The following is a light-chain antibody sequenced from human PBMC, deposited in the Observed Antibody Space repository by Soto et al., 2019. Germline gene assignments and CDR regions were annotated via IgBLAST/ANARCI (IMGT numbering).Light chain of an antibody. J-gene: IGKJ2*01. CDR3: QQYGRSPPFT. V-gene: IGKV3-20*01. CDR2: GAS. CDR1: QTVSSRY. Sequence: ERVLTQSPGTLSLSPGERATLSCRASQTVSSRYLAWYQQKPGQDPRLLMYGASNMATGIPDRFSGSGSGTDFTLTISRLEPEDFAVYFCQQYGRSPPFTFGQGTKVEIK.